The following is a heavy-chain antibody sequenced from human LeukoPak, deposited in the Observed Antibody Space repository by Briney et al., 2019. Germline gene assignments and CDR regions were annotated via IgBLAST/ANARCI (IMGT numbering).Heavy chain of an antibody. V-gene: IGHV4-59*08. D-gene: IGHD1-1*01. CDR3: ARAKPDWNPPDY. Sequence: SETLSLTCTVSGGPITSNFWSRIRQPPGKGLEWIGYLYNTVNTKYNPSLKSRATISGDTSKNQFSLKLNSLSAADTAVYYCARAKPDWNPPDYWGQGILVTVSS. CDR2: LYNTVNT. J-gene: IGHJ4*02. CDR1: GGPITSNF.